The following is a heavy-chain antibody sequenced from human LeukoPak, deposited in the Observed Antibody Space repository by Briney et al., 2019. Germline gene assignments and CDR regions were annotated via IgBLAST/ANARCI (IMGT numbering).Heavy chain of an antibody. CDR3: ASNTGTVFDY. CDR1: GGSIRSTSYS. J-gene: IGHJ4*02. D-gene: IGHD7-27*01. V-gene: IGHV4-61*05. CDR2: VYYSGST. Sequence: SETLSLTCTVSGGSIRSTSYSWGWIRQPPGKGLEWIGYVYYSGSTEYNPSLRSRVTISLEMSKHQFSLNLTSVTAADTAVYYCASNTGTVFDYWGQGALVTVSS.